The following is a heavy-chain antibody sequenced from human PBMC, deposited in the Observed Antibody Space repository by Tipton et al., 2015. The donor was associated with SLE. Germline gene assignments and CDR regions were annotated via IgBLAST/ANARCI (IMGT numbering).Heavy chain of an antibody. Sequence: SLRLSCEGSGFLFSGYWISWVRQAPGKGLEWVASINQDADEKDYLGSVEGRFTISRDNTKNSLYLQMNTLRAEDTAVYYCAQGGKTFDSWGQGTRVTVSS. J-gene: IGHJ4*02. V-gene: IGHV3-7*03. CDR3: AQGGKTFDS. CDR1: GFLFSGYW. CDR2: INQDADEK. D-gene: IGHD3-16*01.